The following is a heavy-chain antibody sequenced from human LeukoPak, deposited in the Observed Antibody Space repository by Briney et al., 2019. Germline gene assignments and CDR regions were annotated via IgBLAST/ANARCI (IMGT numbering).Heavy chain of an antibody. D-gene: IGHD6-13*01. CDR3: ARVRSGWYQQTNWFDP. Sequence: TLSLTXXXXGGSXXGXYWSWIRQPPGKGLEWIGEINHSGSTNYNPSLKRRVTISVDTSKNQFSLNLSSVTAADTAVYYCARVRSGWYQQTNWFDPWGQGTLVTVSS. CDR2: INHSGST. J-gene: IGHJ5*02. CDR1: GGSXXGXY. V-gene: IGHV4-34*01.